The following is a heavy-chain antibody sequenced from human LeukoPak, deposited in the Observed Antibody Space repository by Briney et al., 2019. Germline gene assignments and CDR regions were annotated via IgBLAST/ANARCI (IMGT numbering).Heavy chain of an antibody. J-gene: IGHJ6*03. V-gene: IGHV4-30-4*07. Sequence: PSETLSLTCAVSGGSISSGGYSWSWIRQPPGKGLEWIGYIYYSGSTYYNPSLKSRVTISADTSKNQFSLKLSSVTAADTAVYYCARTLKSDYYYYYYMDVWGKGTTVTVSS. CDR1: GGSISSGGYS. D-gene: IGHD2/OR15-2a*01. CDR3: ARTLKSDYYYYYYMDV. CDR2: IYYSGST.